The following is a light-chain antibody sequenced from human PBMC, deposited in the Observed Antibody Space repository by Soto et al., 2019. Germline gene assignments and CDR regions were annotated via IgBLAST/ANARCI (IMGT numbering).Light chain of an antibody. V-gene: IGKV1-6*01. CDR1: QGIRSE. J-gene: IGKJ1*01. Sequence: LQITQSPSSLSASVGDRVIITCRASQGIRSELAWYQQKPGKAPDLLIYAASTLQPGVPYRFSGSGSGTDFTLTISNLQPEDFATYYCLHDYNYPRTFGQGTKVDIK. CDR2: AAS. CDR3: LHDYNYPRT.